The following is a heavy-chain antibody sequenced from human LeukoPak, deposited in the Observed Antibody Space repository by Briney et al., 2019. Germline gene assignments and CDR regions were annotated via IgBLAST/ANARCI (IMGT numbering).Heavy chain of an antibody. D-gene: IGHD2-21*02. V-gene: IGHV4-38-2*02. CDR2: INHSGST. CDR3: ARLRGGDYSSYNWFDP. CDR1: GYSISSGYY. Sequence: SETLSLTCTVSGYSISSGYYWGWIRQPPGKGLEWIGEINHSGSTNYNPSLKSRVTISVDTSKNHFSLKLSSVTAADTAVYYCARLRGGDYSSYNWFDPWGQGTLVTVSS. J-gene: IGHJ5*02.